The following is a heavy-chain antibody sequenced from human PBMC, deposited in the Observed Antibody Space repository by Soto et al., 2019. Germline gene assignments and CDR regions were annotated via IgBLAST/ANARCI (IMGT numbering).Heavy chain of an antibody. CDR3: VRGEVPSTMVMFFDY. CDR1: GFSLTTLGMS. D-gene: IGHD3-10*01. V-gene: IGHV2-70*20. CDR2: INWEDDK. Sequence: GPTLVNPTQTLTLTCSFSGFSLTTLGMSVSWVRQPPGKALEWLALINWEDDKYYRPSLETRLTISKDTSTNRVLLTMTKLDPADTATYYCVRGEVPSTMVMFFDYWGQGALVTVSS. J-gene: IGHJ4*02.